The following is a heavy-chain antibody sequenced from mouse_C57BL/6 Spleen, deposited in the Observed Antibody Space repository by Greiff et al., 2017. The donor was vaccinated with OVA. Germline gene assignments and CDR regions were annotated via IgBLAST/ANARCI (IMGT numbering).Heavy chain of an antibody. Sequence: VQLKQSGAELVRPGASVKLSCTASGFNIKDYYMHWVKQRPEQGLEWIGRIDPEDGDTEYAPKFQGKATMTADTTSNTAYLQLSSLTSEDTAVYYCTTGIYDGYWFAYWGQGTLVTVSA. CDR3: TTGIYDGYWFAY. V-gene: IGHV14-1*01. CDR2: IDPEDGDT. D-gene: IGHD2-3*01. J-gene: IGHJ3*01. CDR1: GFNIKDYY.